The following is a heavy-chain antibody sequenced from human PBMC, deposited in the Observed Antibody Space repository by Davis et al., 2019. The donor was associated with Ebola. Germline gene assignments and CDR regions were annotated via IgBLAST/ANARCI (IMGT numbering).Heavy chain of an antibody. CDR2: IIPILGIA. V-gene: IGHV1-69*10. CDR1: GGTFSSYA. CDR3: ARGMVYCSSTSCYNWFDP. Sequence: SVKVSCKASGGTFSSYAISWVRQAPGQGLEWMGGIIPILGIANYAQKFQGRVTITADKSTSTAYMELSSLRSEDTAVYYCARGMVYCSSTSCYNWFDPWGQGTLVTVSS. D-gene: IGHD2-2*01. J-gene: IGHJ5*02.